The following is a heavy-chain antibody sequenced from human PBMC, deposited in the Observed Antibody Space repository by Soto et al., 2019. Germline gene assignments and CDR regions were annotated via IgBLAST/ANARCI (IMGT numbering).Heavy chain of an antibody. CDR3: AKSYRPHSSSSGYYYYYGMDV. V-gene: IGHV3-23*01. CDR2: ISGSGGST. D-gene: IGHD6-6*01. CDR1: GFTFSSYA. J-gene: IGHJ6*02. Sequence: EVQLLESGGGLVQPGGSLRLSCAASGFTFSSYAMSWVRQAPGKGLEWVSAISGSGGSTYYADSVKGRFTISRDNSNNTLYLQMNSLRAEDTAVYYCAKSYRPHSSSSGYYYYYGMDVWGQGTTVTVSS.